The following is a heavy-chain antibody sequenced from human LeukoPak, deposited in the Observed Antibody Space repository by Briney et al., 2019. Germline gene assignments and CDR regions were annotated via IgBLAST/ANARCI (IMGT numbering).Heavy chain of an antibody. V-gene: IGHV1-2*02. Sequence: ASVKVSCKASGYTFTDYYMHWVRQAPGQGLEWMGWINPNNGDTKYAQKFQGRVTMTRDTSISTAYMELSRLNSDDTAVYYCARYLATRGIDYWGQGTLVTVSS. CDR1: GYTFTDYY. CDR3: ARYLATRGIDY. D-gene: IGHD4-23*01. J-gene: IGHJ4*02. CDR2: INPNNGDT.